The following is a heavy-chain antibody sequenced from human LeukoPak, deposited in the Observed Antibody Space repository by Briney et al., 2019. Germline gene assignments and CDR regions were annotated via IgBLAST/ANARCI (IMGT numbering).Heavy chain of an antibody. V-gene: IGHV3-11*04. CDR1: GFTFSDFY. CDR2: IISSGNTI. Sequence: GGSLRLSCAASGFTFSDFYISWIRQAPGKGLEWLSYIISSGNTIYYADSAKGRFTVSRDNAKNSVYLQMNSLRVEDTAVYYCARLGPQPRGGWFDPWGQGTLVTVSS. CDR3: ARLGPQPRGGWFDP. J-gene: IGHJ5*02. D-gene: IGHD3-16*01.